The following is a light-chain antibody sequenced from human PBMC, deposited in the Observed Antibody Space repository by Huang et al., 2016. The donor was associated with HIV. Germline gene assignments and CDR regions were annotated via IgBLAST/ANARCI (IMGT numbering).Light chain of an antibody. CDR1: PDITNY. CDR2: DAS. J-gene: IGKJ4*01. Sequence: DIQMTQSPSSLSASVGARVTITCQASPDITNYLNWYQQKPGKAPNLLIYDASNLKTGVPSRFRGSGSGTDFTFTISSLQPEDIATYFCQQYGNLPLTFGGGTKVEIK. V-gene: IGKV1-33*01. CDR3: QQYGNLPLT.